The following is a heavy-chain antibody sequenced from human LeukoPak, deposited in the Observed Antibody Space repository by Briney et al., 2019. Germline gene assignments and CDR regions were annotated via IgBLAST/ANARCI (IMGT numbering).Heavy chain of an antibody. D-gene: IGHD3-10*01. Sequence: SETLSLTCTLSGGSISYLYWSWIRHPAGKGLEWIGRIYTSGSTNYNPSLKSRVTMSVETSKKQFSLKLTSVTAADTAMYYCARRSSRYYGSRAYRKYYFDYWGQGTPVTVSS. V-gene: IGHV4-4*07. J-gene: IGHJ4*02. CDR2: IYTSGST. CDR1: GGSISYLY. CDR3: ARRSSRYYGSRAYRKYYFDY.